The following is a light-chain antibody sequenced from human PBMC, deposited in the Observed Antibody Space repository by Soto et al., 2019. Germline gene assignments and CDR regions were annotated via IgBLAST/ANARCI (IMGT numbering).Light chain of an antibody. CDR3: QQYNNWPWT. CDR2: GAS. V-gene: IGKV3-15*01. J-gene: IGKJ1*01. CDR1: QTVSSS. Sequence: EIVLTQSPGTLSLSPGERATLSCRASQTVSSSSLAWYQQKPGQPPRLLIYGASTRATGIPARFSGSGSGTEFTLTISSLQSVDFAVYSCQQYNNWPWTFGQGTKVDIK.